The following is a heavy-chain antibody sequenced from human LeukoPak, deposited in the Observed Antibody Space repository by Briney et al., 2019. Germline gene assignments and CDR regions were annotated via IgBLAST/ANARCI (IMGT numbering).Heavy chain of an antibody. Sequence: SETLSLTCTVSGGSISSYYWSWIRQPPGKGLEWIGYIYYSGSTNYNPSLKSRVTMSVDTSKNQFSLKLSSVTAADTAVYYCARVGYCSGGSCSREVDYWGQGTLVTVSS. V-gene: IGHV4-59*01. J-gene: IGHJ4*02. CDR1: GGSISSYY. D-gene: IGHD2-15*01. CDR2: IYYSGST. CDR3: ARVGYCSGGSCSREVDY.